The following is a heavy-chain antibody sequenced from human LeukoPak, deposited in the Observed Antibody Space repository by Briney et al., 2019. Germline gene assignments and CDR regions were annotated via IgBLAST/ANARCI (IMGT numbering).Heavy chain of an antibody. Sequence: PGGSLRLSCAASGFTFSSYNMNWLRQAPGKGLEWVSYISSTSSTIYYADSVEGRFTISRDNAKNSLYLQMNSLRDEDTAVYYCARDRGYSNSWYYFDYWGRGTLVTVSS. CDR2: ISSTSSTI. D-gene: IGHD6-13*01. J-gene: IGHJ4*02. V-gene: IGHV3-48*02. CDR3: ARDRGYSNSWYYFDY. CDR1: GFTFSSYN.